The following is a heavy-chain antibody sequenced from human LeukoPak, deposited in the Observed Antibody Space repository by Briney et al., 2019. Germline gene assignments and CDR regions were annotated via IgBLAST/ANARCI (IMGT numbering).Heavy chain of an antibody. CDR1: GYTFTSYY. CDR3: ARETFNYGDYVY. V-gene: IGHV1-69*13. J-gene: IGHJ4*02. D-gene: IGHD4-17*01. Sequence: SVKVSCKASGYTFTSYYMHLVRQAPGQGLEWMGGIIPIFGTANYAQKFQGRVTITADESTSTAYMELSSLRSEDTAVYYCARETFNYGDYVYWAQGPLVTVSS. CDR2: IIPIFGTA.